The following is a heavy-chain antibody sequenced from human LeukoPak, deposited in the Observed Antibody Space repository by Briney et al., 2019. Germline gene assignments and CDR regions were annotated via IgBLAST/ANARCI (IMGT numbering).Heavy chain of an antibody. CDR1: GGSISSSNW. CDR2: VGHSGSA. Sequence: SETLSLTCAVSGGSISSSNWWSWVRQPPGKGLEWIGDVGHSGSADYNTSLKSRVTISTDPSKSQFSLKLTSVTAADTAVYYCATRGDYSDTSGNSYDALDIWGQGTMVTVSS. J-gene: IGHJ3*02. V-gene: IGHV4-4*02. D-gene: IGHD3-22*01. CDR3: ATRGDYSDTSGNSYDALDI.